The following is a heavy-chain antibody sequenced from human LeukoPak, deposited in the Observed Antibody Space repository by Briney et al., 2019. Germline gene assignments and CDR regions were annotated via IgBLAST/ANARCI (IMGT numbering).Heavy chain of an antibody. CDR3: ARGHGSGIPD. CDR1: GGTFSSYA. D-gene: IGHD3-10*01. CDR2: MNPNSGNT. V-gene: IGHV1-8*02. Sequence: ASVKVSCKASGGTFSSYAISWVRQTTGQGLEWMGWMNPNSGNTGYAQKFQGRVTMTRNTSISTAYMELSSLRSEDTAVYYCARGHGSGIPDWGQGTLVTVSS. J-gene: IGHJ4*02.